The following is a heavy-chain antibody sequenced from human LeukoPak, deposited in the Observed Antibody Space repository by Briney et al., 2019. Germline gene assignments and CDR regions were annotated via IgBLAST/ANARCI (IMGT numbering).Heavy chain of an antibody. V-gene: IGHV4-34*01. CDR1: GGSFSGYY. CDR2: INHSGST. J-gene: IGHJ4*02. CDR3: ARESKVGSFDY. D-gene: IGHD1-26*01. Sequence: SETLSLTCAAYGGSFSGYYWSWIRQPPGKGLEWIGEINHSGSTNYNPSLKSRVTISVDTSKNQFSLKLSSVTAADTAVYYCARESKVGSFDYWGQGTLVTVSS.